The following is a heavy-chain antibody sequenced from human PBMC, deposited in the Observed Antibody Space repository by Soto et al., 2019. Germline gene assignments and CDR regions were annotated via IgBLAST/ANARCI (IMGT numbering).Heavy chain of an antibody. CDR2: INHSGST. D-gene: IGHD4-4*01. Sequence: SETLSLTCAVYGGSFSGYYWSWIRQPPGKGLEWIGEINHSGSTNYNPSLKSRVTISVDTSKNQFSLKLSSVTAADTAVYYCARGRYYSNYYYYNGMDFWGQAPTVTVSS. CDR1: GGSFSGYY. V-gene: IGHV4-34*01. J-gene: IGHJ6*02. CDR3: ARGRYYSNYYYYNGMDF.